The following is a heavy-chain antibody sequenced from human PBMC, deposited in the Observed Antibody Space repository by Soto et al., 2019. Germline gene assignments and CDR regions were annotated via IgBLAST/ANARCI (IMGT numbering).Heavy chain of an antibody. Sequence: EVQLLESGGDLVQPGGSLRLSCVASGLTFSRFALSWVRQSPGKGLEWVSAISGGGGSTYYADSVKGRFTVSRDNSKNTLYLQMNTLRAEDTAVYYCTNFVFYGDSLVEYWGQGTLVTVSS. J-gene: IGHJ4*02. V-gene: IGHV3-23*01. D-gene: IGHD4-17*01. CDR3: TNFVFYGDSLVEY. CDR2: ISGGGGST. CDR1: GLTFSRFA.